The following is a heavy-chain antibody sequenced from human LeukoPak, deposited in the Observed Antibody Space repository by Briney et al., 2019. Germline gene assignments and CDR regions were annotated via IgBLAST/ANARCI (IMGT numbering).Heavy chain of an antibody. V-gene: IGHV1-69*04. CDR2: VIPIFGIA. CDR1: GGTFSSYA. D-gene: IGHD2-2*02. J-gene: IGHJ6*02. Sequence: ASVKVSCKASGGTFSSYAIIWVRQAPGQGLEWMGRVIPIFGIAYYAQKFQGRVTITADKSTSTAYMELSSLRSEDTAVYYCARDCSSTSCYTGVSHYYYGMDVWGQGTTVTVSS. CDR3: ARDCSSTSCYTGVSHYYYGMDV.